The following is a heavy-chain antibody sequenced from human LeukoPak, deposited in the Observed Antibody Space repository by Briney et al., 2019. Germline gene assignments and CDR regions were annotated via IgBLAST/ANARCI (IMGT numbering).Heavy chain of an antibody. J-gene: IGHJ1*01. Sequence: GGSLRLSCAASGFTVSSNYMSWVRQAPGKGLEWVSVIYSGGSTYYADSVKGRFTISRDNSENTLYLQMNSLRAEDTAVYYCAKDPISGGKQQPAPYFQHWGQGTLVTVSS. CDR1: GFTVSSNY. CDR2: IYSGGST. V-gene: IGHV3-53*01. D-gene: IGHD6-13*01. CDR3: AKDPISGGKQQPAPYFQH.